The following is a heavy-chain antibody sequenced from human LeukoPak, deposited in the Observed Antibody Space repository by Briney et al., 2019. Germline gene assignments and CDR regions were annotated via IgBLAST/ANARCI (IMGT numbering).Heavy chain of an antibody. CDR3: VKDGSGSYYTYCFDY. CDR1: GFTFSSYW. J-gene: IGHJ4*02. D-gene: IGHD3-10*01. CDR2: ISSNGGST. V-gene: IGHV3-64D*06. Sequence: GGSLRLSCAASGFTFSSYWMHWVRQAPGKGLEYVSAISSNGGSTYYADSVKGRFTISRDNSKNTLYLQMSSLRTEDAAVYYCVKDGSGSYYTYCFDYWGQGTLVTVSS.